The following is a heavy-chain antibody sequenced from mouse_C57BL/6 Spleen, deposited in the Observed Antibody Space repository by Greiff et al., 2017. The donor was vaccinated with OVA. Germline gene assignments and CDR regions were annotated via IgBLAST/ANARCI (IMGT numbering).Heavy chain of an antibody. CDR3: ARQELGIFDY. CDR2: ISSGGSYT. Sequence: EVKLVESGGDLVKPGGSLKLSRAASGFTFSSYGMSWVRQTPDKRLEWVATISSGGSYTYYPDSVKGRFTISRDNAKNTLYLQMSSLKSEDTAMYYCARQELGIFDYWGQGTTLTVSS. CDR1: GFTFSSYG. D-gene: IGHD4-1*01. J-gene: IGHJ2*01. V-gene: IGHV5-6*01.